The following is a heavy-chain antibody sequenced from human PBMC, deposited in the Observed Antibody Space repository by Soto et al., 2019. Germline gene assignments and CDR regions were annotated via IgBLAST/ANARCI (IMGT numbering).Heavy chain of an antibody. CDR2: IYYSGST. J-gene: IGHJ4*02. Sequence: SETLSLTCPVSGCSISSYYWSWIRQPPGKGLEWIGYIYYSGSTNYNPSLKSRVTISVDTSKNQFSLKLSSVTAADTAVYYCACSIAAPYYFDYWGQGTLVTVSS. CDR1: GCSISSYY. D-gene: IGHD6-13*01. CDR3: ACSIAAPYYFDY. V-gene: IGHV4-59*01.